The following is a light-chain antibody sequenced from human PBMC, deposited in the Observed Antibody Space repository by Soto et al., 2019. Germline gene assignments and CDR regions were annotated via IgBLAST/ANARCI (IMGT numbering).Light chain of an antibody. J-gene: IGLJ2*01. CDR2: DNT. CDR1: SSDIGAGYR. CDR3: QSFDKYLSAVV. V-gene: IGLV1-40*01. Sequence: QSVLTQPPSVSGAPGERVTISCTGSSSDIGAGYRVRWYQQVPGTAPKLLIYDNTNRPSGVSVRFSGSKSGTSASLAISGLQAEDEADYYCQSFDKYLSAVVFGGGTKDTVL.